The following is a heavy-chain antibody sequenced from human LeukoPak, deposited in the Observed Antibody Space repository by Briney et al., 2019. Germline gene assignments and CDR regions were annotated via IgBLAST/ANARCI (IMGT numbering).Heavy chain of an antibody. CDR3: ARARGAHGDAGPTLSS. D-gene: IGHD4-17*01. V-gene: IGHV3-33*01. J-gene: IGHJ5*02. CDR2: IWFDGRNN. CDR1: GFMVNYYD. Sequence: PGGSLRLSCAASGFMVNYYDIHWVRQPPGKGLEWVAVIWFDGRNNDYADSVKGRFTISRDTSKNTVNLQMNSLRAEDTAVYYCARARGAHGDAGPTLSSWGQGTLVTVSS.